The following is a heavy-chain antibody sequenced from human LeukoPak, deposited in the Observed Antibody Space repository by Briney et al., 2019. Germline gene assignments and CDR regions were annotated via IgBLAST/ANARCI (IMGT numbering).Heavy chain of an antibody. CDR1: GFTVSSKY. CDR3: AKDRGRWLQLRTLY. V-gene: IGHV3-53*01. CDR2: IYSGGST. D-gene: IGHD5-24*01. Sequence: GGSLRLSCAASGFTVSSKYMSWVRQAPGKGLEWVSVIYSGGSTYYADSVKGRFTISRDNSKNTLYLQMNSLRAEDTAVYYCAKDRGRWLQLRTLYWGQGTLVTVSS. J-gene: IGHJ4*02.